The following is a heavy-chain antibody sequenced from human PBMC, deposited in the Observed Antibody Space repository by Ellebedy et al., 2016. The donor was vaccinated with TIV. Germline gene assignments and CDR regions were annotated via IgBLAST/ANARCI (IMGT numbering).Heavy chain of an antibody. V-gene: IGHV3-48*04. CDR1: GFTFSSFS. J-gene: IGHJ4*02. D-gene: IGHD4-17*01. CDR2: ISSASRTI. Sequence: PGGSLRLSCAASGFTFSSFSMNWVRQAPGKGLEWVSYISSASRTIYYAGSVRGRFTVSRDNAKDSLYLQMNSLRAEDTAVYSCARDPTARSTVTGLGDYWGQGTLVTVSS. CDR3: ARDPTARSTVTGLGDY.